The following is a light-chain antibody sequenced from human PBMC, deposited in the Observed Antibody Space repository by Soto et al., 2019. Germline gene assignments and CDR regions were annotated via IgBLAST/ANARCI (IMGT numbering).Light chain of an antibody. CDR2: GAS. Sequence: EIVLTQSPGTLSLSPGERATLSCRASQSVSSNYLAWYQQKRGQAPRLLIYGASSRATGIPTRFSGSGAGTDFTLTISRLEPEDVAVYDCQQYDTSPRTFGQGTKVEI. J-gene: IGKJ1*01. CDR3: QQYDTSPRT. CDR1: QSVSSNY. V-gene: IGKV3-20*01.